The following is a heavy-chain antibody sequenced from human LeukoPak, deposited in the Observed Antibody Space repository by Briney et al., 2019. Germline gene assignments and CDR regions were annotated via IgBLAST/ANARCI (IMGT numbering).Heavy chain of an antibody. V-gene: IGHV4-61*10. CDR2: IYYSGST. J-gene: IGHJ4*02. CDR1: GGSISSGSYY. D-gene: IGHD3-22*01. Sequence: PSQTLSLTCTVSGGSISSGSYYWSWIRQPAGKGLEWIGYIYYSGSTNYNPSLKSRVTISVDTSKNQFSLKLSSVTAADTAVYYCARDRYYDSSGHWGIDYWGQGTLVTVSS. CDR3: ARDRYYDSSGHWGIDY.